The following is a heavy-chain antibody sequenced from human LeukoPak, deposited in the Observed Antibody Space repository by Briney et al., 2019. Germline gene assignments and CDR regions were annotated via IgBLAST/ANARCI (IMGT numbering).Heavy chain of an antibody. CDR2: ISSSGSTI. CDR1: GFTFSDYY. V-gene: IGHV3-11*04. CDR3: ARNRGGYNLDYYYMDV. J-gene: IGHJ6*03. D-gene: IGHD5-24*01. Sequence: GGSLRLSCAASGFTFSDYYMSWIRQAPGKGLEWVSYISSSGSTIYYADSVKGRFTISRDNAKNSLYLQMNSLRAEDTAVYYCARNRGGYNLDYYYMDVWGKGTTVTVSS.